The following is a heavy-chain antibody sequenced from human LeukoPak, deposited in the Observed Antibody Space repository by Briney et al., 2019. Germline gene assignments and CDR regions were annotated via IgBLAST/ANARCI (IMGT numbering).Heavy chain of an antibody. Sequence: GSLRLSCSASGFPFSICSMHWVRQAPGKGLEYVSAISSNGGNTNYADSVKGRFTISRDNSKNTLYLQMTGLRAEDTAVYYCVEATVTSSYFDYFDYWGQGTLVTVSS. V-gene: IGHV3-64D*09. CDR2: ISSNGGNT. CDR1: GFPFSICS. D-gene: IGHD4-17*01. J-gene: IGHJ4*02. CDR3: VEATVTSSYFDYFDY.